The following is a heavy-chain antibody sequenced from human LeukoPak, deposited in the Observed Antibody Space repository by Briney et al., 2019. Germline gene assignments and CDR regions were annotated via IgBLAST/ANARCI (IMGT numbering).Heavy chain of an antibody. CDR2: IYSGGST. V-gene: IGHV3-53*01. CDR1: GFTVSSNY. Sequence: PGGSLRLSCAASGFTVSSNYMSWVRQAPGKGLEWVSVIYSGGSTYYADSVKGRFTISRDNSKSTLYLQMNSLRAEDTAVYYCARERGYYYGMDVWGQGTTVTVSS. CDR3: ARERGYYYGMDV. J-gene: IGHJ6*02.